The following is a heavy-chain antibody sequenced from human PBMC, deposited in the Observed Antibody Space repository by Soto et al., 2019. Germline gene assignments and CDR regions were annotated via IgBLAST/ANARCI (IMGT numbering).Heavy chain of an antibody. CDR2: IIPIFGTA. V-gene: IGHV1-69*01. Sequence: QVQLVQSGAEVKKPGSSVKVSCKASGGTFSSYAISWVRQAPGQGLEWMGGIIPIFGTANYTQKFQGRVTITADEYRCTGNMELRSLRSEVTGVYYCARALLTGLSQLLAPRYWGEGTMVTVS. CDR1: GGTFSSYA. CDR3: ARALLTGLSQLLAPRY. D-gene: IGHD2-2*01. J-gene: IGHJ4*02.